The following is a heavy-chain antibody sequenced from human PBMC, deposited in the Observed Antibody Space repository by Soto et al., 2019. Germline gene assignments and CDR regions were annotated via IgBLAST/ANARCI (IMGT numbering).Heavy chain of an antibody. D-gene: IGHD1-26*01. CDR2: TRNRPNGYTT. CDR1: ALIPRPRD. V-gene: IGHV3-72*01. J-gene: IGHJ4*02. Sequence: SLLLPSTASALIPRPRDKLLFLQAPGKGLEWVGRTRNRPNGYTTEYAASVRGRFTVSRDDSKNSLFLQMNSLKTEDTAVNSCAKVEYVGRQYGQWDWWGQGT. CDR3: AKVEYVGRQYGQWDW.